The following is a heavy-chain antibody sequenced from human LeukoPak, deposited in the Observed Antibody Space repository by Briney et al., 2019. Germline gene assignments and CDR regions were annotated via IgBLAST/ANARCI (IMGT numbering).Heavy chain of an antibody. CDR1: GFTLSSYG. Sequence: GGSLRLSCVASGFTLSSYGMHWVRQAPGKGLEWVAFIRYDGSNKYYADSVKGRFTISRDNSKNTLYLQMNSLRAEDTAVYYCAKDPGYIVVVPAAPDYWGQGTLVTVSS. CDR3: AKDPGYIVVVPAAPDY. V-gene: IGHV3-30*02. J-gene: IGHJ4*02. CDR2: IRYDGSNK. D-gene: IGHD2-2*01.